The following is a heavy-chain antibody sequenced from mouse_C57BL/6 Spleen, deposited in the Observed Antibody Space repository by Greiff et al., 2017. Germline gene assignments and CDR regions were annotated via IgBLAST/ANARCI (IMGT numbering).Heavy chain of an antibody. Sequence: VQLQQSGPVLVKPGASVKMSCKASGYTFTDYYMNWVKQSHGKSLEWIGVINPYNGGTSYNQKFKGKATLTVDKSSSTAYMELNSLTSEDSAVYYCAREGYPFAYWGQGTLVTVSA. V-gene: IGHV1-19*01. CDR3: AREGYPFAY. J-gene: IGHJ3*01. D-gene: IGHD2-2*01. CDR2: INPYNGGT. CDR1: GYTFTDYY.